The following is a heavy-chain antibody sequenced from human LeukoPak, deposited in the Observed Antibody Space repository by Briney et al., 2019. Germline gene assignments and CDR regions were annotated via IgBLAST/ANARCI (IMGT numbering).Heavy chain of an antibody. V-gene: IGHV4-39*07. J-gene: IGHJ4*02. CDR2: IYYSGST. Sequence: SETLSLTCTVSGGSISSSSYDWGWIRQPPGKGLEWIGSIYYSGSTYYNPSLKSRVTISVDTSKNQFSLKLSSVTAADTAVYYCAGNYYNITAYDYWGQGTLVTVSS. D-gene: IGHD3-22*01. CDR1: GGSISSSSYD. CDR3: AGNYYNITAYDY.